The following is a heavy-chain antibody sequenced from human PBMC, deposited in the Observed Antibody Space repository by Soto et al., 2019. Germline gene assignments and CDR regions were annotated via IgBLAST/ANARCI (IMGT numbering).Heavy chain of an antibody. CDR2: MYHSGTF. CDR3: ARAQFYSGSGNYNNLMFDA. CDR1: GGSIGGVGYS. V-gene: IGHV4-30-2*01. Sequence: NPSETLSLTCAVSGGSIGGVGYSWSWIRRPPGGGLEWIGYMYHSGTFLKSHSLKTRLTMSLDMSKNQFSLTLNSMTAADTAVYYCARAQFYSGSGNYNNLMFDAWGQGIQVTVSS. J-gene: IGHJ5*02. D-gene: IGHD3-10*01.